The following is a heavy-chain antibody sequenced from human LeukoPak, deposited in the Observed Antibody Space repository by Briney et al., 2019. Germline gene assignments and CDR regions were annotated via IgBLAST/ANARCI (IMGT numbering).Heavy chain of an antibody. CDR1: GGSISSYY. CDR2: IYTSGST. V-gene: IGHV4-4*07. CDR3: ARDHSKITMVRPFDY. J-gene: IGHJ4*02. D-gene: IGHD3-10*01. Sequence: SETLSLTCTVSGGSISSYYWSWIRQPAGKGLEWIGRIYTSGSTNYNPSLKSRVTISVDTSKNQFSLKLSSVTAADTAVYYCARDHSKITMVRPFDYWGQGTLVTVSS.